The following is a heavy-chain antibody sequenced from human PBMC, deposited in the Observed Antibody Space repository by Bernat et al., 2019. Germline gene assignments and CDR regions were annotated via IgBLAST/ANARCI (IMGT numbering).Heavy chain of an antibody. CDR3: AGRPTRGRFDP. V-gene: IGHV4-39*01. CDR2: IYYSGRT. D-gene: IGHD3-10*01. Sequence: QLQLQESGPGLVKPSETLSLTCTVSGGSISDSTYYWLWIRQPPGKGLEWVGTIYYSGRTYYNPSLKSRVTISVDTSKNTFSLKVNSVTAADTAVYYCAGRPTRGRFDPWGQGTLVTVSS. CDR1: GGSISDSTYY. J-gene: IGHJ5*02.